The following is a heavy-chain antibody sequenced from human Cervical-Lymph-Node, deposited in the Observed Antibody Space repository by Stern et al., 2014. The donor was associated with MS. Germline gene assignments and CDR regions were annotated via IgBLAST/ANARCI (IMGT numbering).Heavy chain of an antibody. CDR3: VRDREYCRSTSCYVYGMDV. V-gene: IGHV1-46*01. J-gene: IGHJ6*02. CDR2: INPNGGGT. Sequence: QDQLVQPGAEVKKPGASVKVSCKASGYTFTTYQIHWVRQAHGQGLDWMGIINPNGGGTAYAQKFKGRVSMTRDTSTSTVYMDLSSLTSEDAGVYYCVRDREYCRSTSCYVYGMDVWGQGTAVTVSS. CDR1: GYTFTTYQ. D-gene: IGHD2-2*01.